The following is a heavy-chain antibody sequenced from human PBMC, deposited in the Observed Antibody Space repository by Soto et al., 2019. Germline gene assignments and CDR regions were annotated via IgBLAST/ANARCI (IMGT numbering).Heavy chain of an antibody. CDR1: GGSIDRSNYY. CDR3: ARHFVAVVIKGWGY. V-gene: IGHV4-39*01. CDR2: TYYNGKA. Sequence: QLQLQESGPGLVKPSETLSLTCNVSGGSIDRSNYYWDWLRQPPGKGLEWIGTTYYNGKAYYNPSLKSLVSMSVDTSKNQFSLKLVSVTAADTAVYYCARHFVAVVIKGWGYWGQGTLVTVSS. J-gene: IGHJ4*02. D-gene: IGHD3-10*01.